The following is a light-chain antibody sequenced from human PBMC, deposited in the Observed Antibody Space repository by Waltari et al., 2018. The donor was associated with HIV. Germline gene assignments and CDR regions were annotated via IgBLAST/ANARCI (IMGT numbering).Light chain of an antibody. CDR3: QHSRT. V-gene: IGKV1-39*01. J-gene: IGKJ1*01. CDR2: AAS. Sequence: DIQMTQSPSSVSASVGDRVTITCRTKQNINNYINWYQHKPGKAPKLLINAASSLQSGVPSRFGGSGSGTDFTLTISSLQPEDFTTYYCQHSRTFGQGTKVEIK. CDR1: QNINNY.